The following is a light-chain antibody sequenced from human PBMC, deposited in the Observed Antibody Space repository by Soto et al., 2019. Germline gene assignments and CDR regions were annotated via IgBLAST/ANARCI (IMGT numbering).Light chain of an antibody. CDR1: SSDVGGYNY. CDR3: SSYTSSSTYWV. Sequence: QSVLTQPASGSGSPGQSITISCTGTSSDVGGYNYVSWYQQHPGKAPKHMIYEVSNRPSGVSNRFSGAKSGNTASLTISGLKAEEEADYYCSSYTSSSTYWVFGGGTKVTVL. CDR2: EVS. J-gene: IGLJ3*02. V-gene: IGLV2-14*01.